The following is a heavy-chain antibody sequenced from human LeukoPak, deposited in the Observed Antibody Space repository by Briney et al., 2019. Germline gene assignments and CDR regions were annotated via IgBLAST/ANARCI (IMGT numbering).Heavy chain of an antibody. V-gene: IGHV1-18*01. J-gene: IGHJ4*02. CDR3: ARPNTSRSGDAFDY. D-gene: IGHD3-10*01. CDR1: GYTFTGYG. CDR2: ISAYNGNT. Sequence: ASVKVSCKASGYTFTGYGISWVRQAPGQGLEWMGWISAYNGNTNYAQKLQGRVTMTTDTSTSTAYMELRSLRSDDTAVYYCARPNTSRSGDAFDYWGQGTLVTVSS.